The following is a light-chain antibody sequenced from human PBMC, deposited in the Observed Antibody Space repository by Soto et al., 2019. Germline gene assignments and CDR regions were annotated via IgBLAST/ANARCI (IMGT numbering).Light chain of an antibody. CDR3: QQSYSTLYT. Sequence: DIPMTQSPSSLSASVGDRVTIPCRASQSISSYLNWYQQKPGNAPKLLIYAASSLQSGVPSRFSGSGSGTDFTLTISSLQPEDFATYYCQQSYSTLYTFGQGTKLEIK. CDR1: QSISSY. V-gene: IGKV1-39*01. J-gene: IGKJ2*01. CDR2: AAS.